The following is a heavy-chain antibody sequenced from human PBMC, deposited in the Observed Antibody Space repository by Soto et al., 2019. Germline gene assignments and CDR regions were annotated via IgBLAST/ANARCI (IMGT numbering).Heavy chain of an antibody. J-gene: IGHJ3*02. CDR1: GFIFTNYW. D-gene: IGHD7-27*01. Sequence: EVQLVESGGDLVQPGGSLRLSCAASGFIFTNYWMTWVRQAPGTGLEWVANINHDGSETYYLDSVKGRFAISRDNAKNSLFLQMNSLRDEDTAIYYCARSLLGPMAFDMWGHGTLVAVSS. CDR2: INHDGSET. CDR3: ARSLLGPMAFDM. V-gene: IGHV3-7*03.